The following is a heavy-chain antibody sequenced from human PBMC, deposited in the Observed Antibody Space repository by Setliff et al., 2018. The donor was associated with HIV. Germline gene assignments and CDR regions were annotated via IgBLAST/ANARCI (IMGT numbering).Heavy chain of an antibody. J-gene: IGHJ3*02. CDR3: ARDSPGRAPGEGAFDI. D-gene: IGHD3-16*01. CDR1: GYTFTSYY. Sequence: ASVKVSCKASGYTFTSYYMHWVRHAPGQGLEWMGIINPSGGSTSYAQKFQGRVTMTRDTSTSTVYMELSSLRSEDTAVYYCARDSPGRAPGEGAFDIWGQGTMVTVSS. V-gene: IGHV1-46*01. CDR2: INPSGGST.